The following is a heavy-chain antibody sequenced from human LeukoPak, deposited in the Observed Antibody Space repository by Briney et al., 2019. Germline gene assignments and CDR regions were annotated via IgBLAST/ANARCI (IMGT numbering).Heavy chain of an antibody. D-gene: IGHD4-11*01. J-gene: IGHJ4*02. CDR1: GGSISSGANY. Sequence: SETLSLTCTVSGGSISSGANYWSWIRQPPGRGLEWIGYISHSESAYYSPSLKSRVTISVDTSKNQFSLKLSSVTAADTAVYYCARHGGTRVTLVEVFYFDYWGLGTLVTVSS. CDR3: ARHGGTRVTLVEVFYFDY. CDR2: ISHSESA. V-gene: IGHV4-30-2*03.